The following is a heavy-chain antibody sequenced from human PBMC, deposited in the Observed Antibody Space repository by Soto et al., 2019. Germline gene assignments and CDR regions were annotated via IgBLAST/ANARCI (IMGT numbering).Heavy chain of an antibody. Sequence: QVQLVQSVAEVKKPGSSVKVSCKASGGTFSSYAISWVRQAPGQGLEWMGGIIPIFGTANYAQKFQGRVTINADESPSTAYMEPTNLTSEDTAVDHCARHAPATADYYGTDVCGHGTTVTVSS. CDR3: ARHAPATADYYGTDV. CDR1: GGTFSSYA. J-gene: IGHJ6*02. V-gene: IGHV1-69*12. CDR2: IIPIFGTA. D-gene: IGHD1-26*01.